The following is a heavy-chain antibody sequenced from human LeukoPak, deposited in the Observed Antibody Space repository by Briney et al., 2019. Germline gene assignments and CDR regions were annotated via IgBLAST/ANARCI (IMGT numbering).Heavy chain of an antibody. CDR3: AKEGALGYFDY. CDR2: IWYGGSNK. D-gene: IGHD3-16*01. J-gene: IGHJ4*02. V-gene: IGHV3-30*02. Sequence: PGGSLRLSCAASGFAFSSYGMHWVRQAPGKGLEWAAVIWYGGSNKYYADSVKGRFTISRDNSKNTLYLQMNSLRAEDTAVYYCAKEGALGYFDYWGQGTLVTVSS. CDR1: GFAFSSYG.